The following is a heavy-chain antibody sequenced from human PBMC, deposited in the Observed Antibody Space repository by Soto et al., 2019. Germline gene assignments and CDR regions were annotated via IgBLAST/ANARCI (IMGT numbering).Heavy chain of an antibody. CDR1: GGSISSSTSY. V-gene: IGHV4-39*01. CDR3: ARPVNYYYYYMDV. CDR2: INYSGST. J-gene: IGHJ6*03. Sequence: SETLSLTCTVTGGSISSSTSYWGWIRQPPGKGLEWIGSINYSGSTYYSPSLKSRVTISADTSKNQFSLKLSSVTAADTAVYYCARPVNYYYYYMDVWGKGTMVTVSS.